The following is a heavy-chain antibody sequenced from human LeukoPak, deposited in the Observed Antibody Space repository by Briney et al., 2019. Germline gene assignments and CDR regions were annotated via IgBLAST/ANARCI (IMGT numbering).Heavy chain of an antibody. V-gene: IGHV3-30*18. D-gene: IGHD3-3*01. CDR1: GFTFSSYA. CDR3: AKGDGTDFWSGSLVGDY. J-gene: IGHJ4*02. CDR2: ISYDGSNK. Sequence: PGRSLRLSCAASGFTFSSYAMHWVRPAPGKGLERVAFISYDGSNKYFPDSVKGRFTISRDNSKNTLHLQMNSLRVEDTAVYYCAKGDGTDFWSGSLVGDYWGQGTLVTVSS.